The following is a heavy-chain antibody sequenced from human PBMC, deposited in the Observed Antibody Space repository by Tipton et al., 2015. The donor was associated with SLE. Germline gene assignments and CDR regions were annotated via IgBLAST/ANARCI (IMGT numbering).Heavy chain of an antibody. J-gene: IGHJ6*03. D-gene: IGHD4-11*01. CDR2: IYYSGST. CDR3: ARDGGGMTTAYNYYLDV. V-gene: IGHV4-61*10. CDR1: GGSISSGNYS. Sequence: TLSLTCTVPGGSISSGNYSWNWIRQPAGKGLEWIGYIYYSGSTNYNPSLKSRVTISVDTSKNQFSLKLSSVTAADTAVYYCARDGGGMTTAYNYYLDVWGKGTTVIVSS.